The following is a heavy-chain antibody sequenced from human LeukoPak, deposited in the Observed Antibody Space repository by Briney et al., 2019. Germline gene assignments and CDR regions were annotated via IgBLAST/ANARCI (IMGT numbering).Heavy chain of an antibody. CDR3: ELELERGGMDY. CDR1: GFTFSSYG. Sequence: GGSLRLSCAASGFTFSSYGMRWVRQAPGKGLEWVSSISSSSSYIYYADSVKGRFTISRDNAKNSLYLQMNSLRAEDTAVYYCELELERGGMDYWGQGTLVTVSS. J-gene: IGHJ4*02. D-gene: IGHD1-1*01. CDR2: ISSSSSYI. V-gene: IGHV3-21*01.